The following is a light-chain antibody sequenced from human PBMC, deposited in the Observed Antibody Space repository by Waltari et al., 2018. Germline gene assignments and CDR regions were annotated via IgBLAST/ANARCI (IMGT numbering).Light chain of an antibody. CDR2: EGS. J-gene: IGLJ2*01. CDR1: SSDVGSYNL. CDR3: CSYAGSHVV. Sequence: QSALTQPASVSGSPGQSITISCTGTSSDVGSYNLVSWYQQHPGKAPKLMIYEGSKRPSGVSNRFSGSKSGNTASLTISGLQAEDEADYYRCSYAGSHVVFGGGTKLTVL. V-gene: IGLV2-23*01.